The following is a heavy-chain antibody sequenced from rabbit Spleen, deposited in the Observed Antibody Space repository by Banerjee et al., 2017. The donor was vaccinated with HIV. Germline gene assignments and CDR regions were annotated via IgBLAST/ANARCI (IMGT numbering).Heavy chain of an antibody. CDR3: AGDDSSGAFAL. D-gene: IGHD6-1*01. CDR1: GFSFSSNYY. Sequence: QEQLVESGGGLVQPEGSLTLTCTASGFSFSSNYYMCWVRQAPGKGLEWIACIYSSSGSTYYASWAKGRLTTSKASSTTVSLQMNSLTAADTATYFCAGDDSSGAFALWGPGTLVTVS. V-gene: IGHV1S45*01. CDR2: IYSSSGST. J-gene: IGHJ4*01.